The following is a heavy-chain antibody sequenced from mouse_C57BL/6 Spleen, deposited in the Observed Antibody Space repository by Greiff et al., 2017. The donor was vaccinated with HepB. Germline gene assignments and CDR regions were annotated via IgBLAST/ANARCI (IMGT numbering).Heavy chain of an antibody. J-gene: IGHJ2*01. V-gene: IGHV1-76*01. CDR1: GYTFTDYY. CDR2: IYPGSGNT. D-gene: IGHD3-2*02. Sequence: QVQLQQSGAELVRPGASVKLSCKASGYTFTDYYINWVKQRPGQGLEWIARIYPGSGNTYYNEKFKGKATLTAEKSSSTAYMQISSLTSEDSAVYFCASSRQLRLRWYFDYWGQGTTLTVSS. CDR3: ASSRQLRLRWYFDY.